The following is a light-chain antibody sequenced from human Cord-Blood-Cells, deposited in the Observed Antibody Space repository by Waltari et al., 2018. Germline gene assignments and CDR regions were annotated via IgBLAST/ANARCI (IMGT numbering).Light chain of an antibody. CDR3: CSYAGSSTFDV. V-gene: IGLV2-23*03. Sequence: QSAMTQPAPLSGSPGQSIPIYCTGTSSDGVCYNLVFWYQQPPGKAPKLMIYEGGKRPSGVSNRFSGSKSCNTASLTISVLQAEDEADYYCCSYAGSSTFDVFGTGTKVTVL. J-gene: IGLJ1*01. CDR2: EGG. CDR1: SSDGVCYNL.